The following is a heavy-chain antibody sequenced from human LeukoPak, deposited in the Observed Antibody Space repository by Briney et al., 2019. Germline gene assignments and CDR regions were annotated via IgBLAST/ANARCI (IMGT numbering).Heavy chain of an antibody. D-gene: IGHD6-19*01. Sequence: GESLKISLKGSGYSFTSYWIGWGRQMPGKGLEWMGLIYPGDSDTRYSPSFQGQVTISADNSLSTAYLQWSSLKASDTSMYYCARLSGNKFSSGWFFYWGQGTLVTVSS. J-gene: IGHJ4*02. CDR1: GYSFTSYW. V-gene: IGHV5-51*01. CDR3: ARLSGNKFSSGWFFY. CDR2: IYPGDSDT.